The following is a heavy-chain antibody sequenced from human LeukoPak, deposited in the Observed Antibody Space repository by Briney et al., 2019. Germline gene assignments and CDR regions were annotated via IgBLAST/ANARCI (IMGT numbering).Heavy chain of an antibody. D-gene: IGHD3-10*01. J-gene: IGHJ4*02. CDR3: AKDRGWFGGSLANFDD. CDR1: GFTFNNAW. Sequence: AGGSLRLSCAASGFTFNNAWMSWVRQAPGKGLEWVAVISYDGSNKYYADSVKGRFTISRDNSKNTLYLQMNSLRAEDTAVYYCAKDRGWFGGSLANFDDWGQGTLVTVSS. V-gene: IGHV3-30*18. CDR2: ISYDGSNK.